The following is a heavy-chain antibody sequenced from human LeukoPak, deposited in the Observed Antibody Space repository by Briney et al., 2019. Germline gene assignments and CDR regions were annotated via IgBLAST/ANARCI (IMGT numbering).Heavy chain of an antibody. CDR3: AKESAAAGNVPFDY. Sequence: GGSLRLSCAASGFTFSSYAMSWVRQAPGKGLEWVSTVSGSGGRTYYADSVKGRFTISRDNSKNTLYLQMSSLRAEDTAVYYCAKESAAAGNVPFDYWGQRTLVTVSS. D-gene: IGHD6-13*01. J-gene: IGHJ4*02. CDR2: VSGSGGRT. V-gene: IGHV3-23*01. CDR1: GFTFSSYA.